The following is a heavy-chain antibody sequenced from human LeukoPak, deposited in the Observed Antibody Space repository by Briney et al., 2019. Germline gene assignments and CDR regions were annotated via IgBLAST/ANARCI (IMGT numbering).Heavy chain of an antibody. CDR2: ITTTSSII. D-gene: IGHD6-6*01. Sequence: GGSLRLSCAASGFTSTTYSMNWVRQAPGKGLEWVSYITTTSSIIYYADSVKGRFTISRDNAKNSLYLQMNSLRAEDTAVYYCTRDYSSSSGRAFDIWGQGTMVTVSS. J-gene: IGHJ3*02. V-gene: IGHV3-48*01. CDR3: TRDYSSSSGRAFDI. CDR1: GFTSTTYS.